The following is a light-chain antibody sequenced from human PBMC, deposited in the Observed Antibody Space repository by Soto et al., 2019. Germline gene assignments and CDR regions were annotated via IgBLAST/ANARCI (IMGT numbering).Light chain of an antibody. CDR3: QQYDGWPRT. J-gene: IGKJ1*01. CDR2: SAS. CDR1: QRVGIN. Sequence: EIVITQSPATLSVSPVETATLSCRASQRVGINLAWYQQKPGQAPRLLIYSASTRASGIPDRFSGSGSGTEFTLTISSLQSEDFAFFYCQQYDGWPRTFGQGTKVDIK. V-gene: IGKV3-15*01.